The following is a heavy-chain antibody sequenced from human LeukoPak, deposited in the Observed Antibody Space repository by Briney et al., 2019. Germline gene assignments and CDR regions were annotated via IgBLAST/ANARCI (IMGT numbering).Heavy chain of an antibody. CDR2: IYPGDSDT. CDR3: AMGYDSWNTYNHHNFDY. J-gene: IGHJ4*02. V-gene: IGHV5-51*01. Sequence: GESLKISCKGSGYSFTSYWIGWVRQMPGKGLEWMGIIYPGDSDTRYSPSFQGQVTISADKSISTAYLQWSSLKASDTAMYYCAMGYDSWNTYNHHNFDYRGQGSLVTVSS. D-gene: IGHD1-14*01. CDR1: GYSFTSYW.